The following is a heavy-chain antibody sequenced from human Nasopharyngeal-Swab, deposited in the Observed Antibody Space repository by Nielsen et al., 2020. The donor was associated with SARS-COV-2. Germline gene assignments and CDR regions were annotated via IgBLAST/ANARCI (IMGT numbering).Heavy chain of an antibody. J-gene: IGHJ6*02. V-gene: IGHV3-9*01. CDR1: GFTFDDYG. Sequence: GGSLRLSCAASGFTFDDYGMHWVRQAPGKGLEWVSGISWDGLTIGYADSVKGRFTISRDNAKNSLYLQMNSLRAEDTAVYYCASLLWFGELPSDYYYYGMDVWGQGTTVTVSS. CDR2: ISWDGLTI. CDR3: ASLLWFGELPSDYYYYGMDV. D-gene: IGHD3-10*01.